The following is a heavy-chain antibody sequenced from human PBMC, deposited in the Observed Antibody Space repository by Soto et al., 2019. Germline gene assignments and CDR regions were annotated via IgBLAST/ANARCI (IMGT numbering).Heavy chain of an antibody. CDR1: GFTFSSYS. V-gene: IGHV3-21*01. D-gene: IGHD1-26*01. Sequence: EVQLVESGGGLVKPGGSLRLSCAASGFTFSSYSMNWVRQAPGKGLEWVSSISSSSSYIYYADSVKGRFTISRDNAKNSLYLQMNSLRAEDTAVYYCARARSGSSRGVYYYYGMDVWGQGTTVTVSS. CDR3: ARARSGSSRGVYYYYGMDV. CDR2: ISSSSSYI. J-gene: IGHJ6*02.